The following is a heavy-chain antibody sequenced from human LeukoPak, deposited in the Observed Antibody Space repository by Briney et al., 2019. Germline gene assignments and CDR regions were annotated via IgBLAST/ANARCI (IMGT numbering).Heavy chain of an antibody. Sequence: GGYLRLYYTASGFTFSSYAMSWVRQAPGKGLEWVSTVTVSGGGTYYGNSVKGRFTISRDNSKNTLYLQMNSLRAEDTAVYYCAKRAARPAYYFDFWGQGTLVTISS. CDR1: GFTFSSYA. V-gene: IGHV3-23*01. D-gene: IGHD6-6*01. J-gene: IGHJ4*02. CDR2: VTVSGGGT. CDR3: AKRAARPAYYFDF.